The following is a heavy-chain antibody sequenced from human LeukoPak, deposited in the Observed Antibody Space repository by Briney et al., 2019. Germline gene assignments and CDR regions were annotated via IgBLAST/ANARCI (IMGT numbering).Heavy chain of an antibody. CDR1: GFTFSDYY. V-gene: IGHV3-11*01. J-gene: IGHJ4*02. D-gene: IGHD4-17*01. CDR2: ISSSGDTI. CDR3: AKDPRGTTTD. Sequence: GGSLRLSCAASGFTFSDYYMSWIRQAPGKGLEWISYISSSGDTIFYADSVKGRFTISRDNAKNSLYLQMNSLRAEDTAVYYCAKDPRGTTTDWGQGTLVTVSS.